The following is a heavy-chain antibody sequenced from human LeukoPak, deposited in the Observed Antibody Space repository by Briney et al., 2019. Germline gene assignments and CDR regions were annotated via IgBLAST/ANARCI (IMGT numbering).Heavy chain of an antibody. J-gene: IGHJ6*03. CDR2: ISWDGGST. CDR3: AKAATYYYYSMDV. V-gene: IGHV3-43D*03. CDR1: GFTFSSYA. Sequence: GGSLRLSCAASGFTFSSYAMSWVRQAPGKGLEWVSLISWDGGSTYYADSVKGRFTISRDNSKNSLYLQMNSLRAEDTALYYCAKAATYYYYSMDVWGKGTTVTVSS.